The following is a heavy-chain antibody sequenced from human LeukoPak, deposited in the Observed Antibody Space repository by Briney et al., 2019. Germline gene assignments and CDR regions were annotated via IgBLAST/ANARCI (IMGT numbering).Heavy chain of an antibody. CDR1: GFKFDEYG. CDR3: AMGDYYDSSGIHYFDY. Sequence: TGGSLRLSCAASGFKFDEYGMSWVRQAPGKGLEWVAGINWNGGSTGYGDSVKGRFTISRDNSKNTLYLQMNSLRAEDTAVYYCAMGDYYDSSGIHYFDYWGQGTLVTVSS. D-gene: IGHD3-22*01. V-gene: IGHV3-20*04. CDR2: INWNGGST. J-gene: IGHJ4*02.